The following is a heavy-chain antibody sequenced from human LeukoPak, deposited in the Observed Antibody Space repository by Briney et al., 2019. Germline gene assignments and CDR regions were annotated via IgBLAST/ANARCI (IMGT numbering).Heavy chain of an antibody. V-gene: IGHV1-8*03. Sequence: ASVKVSCKASGYTFTSYDINWVRQATGQGLEWMGWMNPNSGNTGYAQKFQGRVTITRNTSISTAYMELSSLRSEDTAVYYCARAHEYCSGSSCYYYYMDVWGKGTTVTVAS. CDR2: MNPNSGNT. CDR1: GYTFTSYD. D-gene: IGHD2-15*01. J-gene: IGHJ6*03. CDR3: ARAHEYCSGSSCYYYYMDV.